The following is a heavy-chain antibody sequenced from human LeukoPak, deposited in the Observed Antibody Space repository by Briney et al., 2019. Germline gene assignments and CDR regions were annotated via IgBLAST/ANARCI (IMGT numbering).Heavy chain of an antibody. CDR1: GYTFTSYG. V-gene: IGHV1-18*01. CDR2: ISAYNGNT. Sequence: GASVKVSCKASGYTFTSYGISWVRQAPGQGLAWMGWISAYNGNTNYAQKLQGRVTMTTDTSTSTAYMELRSLRSDDTAVYYCARVSGEYCSGGSCYRSYYYYGMDVWGQGTTVTVSS. J-gene: IGHJ6*02. D-gene: IGHD2-15*01. CDR3: ARVSGEYCSGGSCYRSYYYYGMDV.